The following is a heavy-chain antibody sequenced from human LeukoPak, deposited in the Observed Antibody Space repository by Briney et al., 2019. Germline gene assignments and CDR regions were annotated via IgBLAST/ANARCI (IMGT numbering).Heavy chain of an antibody. J-gene: IGHJ4*02. Sequence: GGSLRLSCAASGFTFDDYAMHWVRQAPGKGLEWVSGISWNSGSIGYADSVKGRFTISRDNSKNTLYLQMNSLRAEDTAVYYCAKGGTLLWFGELLFRGQGTLVTVSS. CDR2: ISWNSGSI. CDR3: AKGGTLLWFGELLF. D-gene: IGHD3-10*01. CDR1: GFTFDDYA. V-gene: IGHV3-9*01.